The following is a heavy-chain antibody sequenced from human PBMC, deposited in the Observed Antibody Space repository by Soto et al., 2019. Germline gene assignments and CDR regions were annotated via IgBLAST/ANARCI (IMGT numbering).Heavy chain of an antibody. V-gene: IGHV3-23*01. CDR3: AKDRGIAAAGPYDAFDI. CDR2: ISGSGGST. J-gene: IGHJ3*02. Sequence: GGSLSLSCAASGLTFSSYAMSWVRQAPGKGLQWVSAISGSGGSTYYADSVKGRFTISRDNSKNTLYLQMNSLRAEDTAVYYCAKDRGIAAAGPYDAFDIWGQGTMVTVSS. D-gene: IGHD6-13*01. CDR1: GLTFSSYA.